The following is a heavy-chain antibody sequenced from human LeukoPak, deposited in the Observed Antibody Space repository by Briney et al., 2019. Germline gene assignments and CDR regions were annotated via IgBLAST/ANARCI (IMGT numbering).Heavy chain of an antibody. CDR3: VRDHNWAFDI. V-gene: IGHV3-11*04. J-gene: IGHJ4*02. CDR2: NNPYDTAI. Sequence: GGSLRLSCAASGFTFSDYYMSWIRQAPGKGPEWLSYNNPYDTAIYYADSVKGRFTISRDNAKNSMYLQMNSLRVDDTALYYCVRDHNWAFDIWGQGALVTVSS. CDR1: GFTFSDYY. D-gene: IGHD3-9*01.